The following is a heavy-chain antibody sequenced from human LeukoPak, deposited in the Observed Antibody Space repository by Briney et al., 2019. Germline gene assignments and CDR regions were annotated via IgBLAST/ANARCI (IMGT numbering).Heavy chain of an antibody. CDR2: INHSGST. J-gene: IGHJ6*03. V-gene: IGHV4-34*01. Sequence: SETLSLTCAVYVGSFSGYYWSWIRQHPGKGLEWIGEINHSGSTNYNSSLKSRVTISVDTSKNQFSLKLSSVTAADTAVYYCARGYYGSGSHCCHMDVWGKGTTITVS. CDR3: ARGYYGSGSHCCHMDV. CDR1: VGSFSGYY. D-gene: IGHD3-10*01.